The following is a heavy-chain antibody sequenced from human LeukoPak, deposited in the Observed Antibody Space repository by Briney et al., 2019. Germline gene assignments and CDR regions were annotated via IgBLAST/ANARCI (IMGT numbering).Heavy chain of an antibody. CDR3: ASRYYYDSSGYYSSDAFDI. D-gene: IGHD3-22*01. Sequence: ASVKVSCKASGYTFTGYYMHWVRQAPGQGLEWMGWINPNSGGTNYAQKFQGRVTMTRDTSISTAYMELSSLRSEDTAVYYCASRYYYDSSGYYSSDAFDIWGQGTMVTVSS. J-gene: IGHJ3*02. CDR1: GYTFTGYY. CDR2: INPNSGGT. V-gene: IGHV1-2*02.